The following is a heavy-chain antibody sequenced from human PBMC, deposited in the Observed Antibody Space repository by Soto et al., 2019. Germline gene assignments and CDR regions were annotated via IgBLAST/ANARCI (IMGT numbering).Heavy chain of an antibody. CDR2: ISAYNGDT. V-gene: IGHV1-18*01. CDR3: ARDGRAFSIFGETMDV. J-gene: IGHJ6*02. D-gene: IGHD3-3*01. CDR1: GYIFTNYA. Sequence: VHLLQSGGEVKKPGASVKVSCKTSGYIFTNYAINWVRQAPGQGLEWMGWISAYNGDTKYAQRFQGGLTVTTDPSTTTAYMELGSLRSDDTAVYYCARDGRAFSIFGETMDVWGQGTTVTVSS.